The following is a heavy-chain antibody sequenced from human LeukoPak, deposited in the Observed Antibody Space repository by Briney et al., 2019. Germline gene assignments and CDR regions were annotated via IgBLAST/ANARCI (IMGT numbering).Heavy chain of an antibody. CDR3: ARGAYYYDSSGYRNYWFDP. Sequence: SETLSLTCTVSGGSISSYYWSWIRQPPGKGLEWIGYIYHSGSTYYNPSLKSRVTISVDRSKNQFSLKLSSVTAADTAVYYCARGAYYYDSSGYRNYWFDPWGQGTLVTVSS. D-gene: IGHD3-22*01. J-gene: IGHJ5*02. CDR2: IYHSGST. CDR1: GGSISSYY. V-gene: IGHV4-59*12.